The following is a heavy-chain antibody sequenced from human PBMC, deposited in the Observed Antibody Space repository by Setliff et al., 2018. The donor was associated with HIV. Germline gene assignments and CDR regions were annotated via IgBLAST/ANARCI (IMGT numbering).Heavy chain of an antibody. CDR3: ARVGYSTGWYNWFDP. CDR2: INWNGGST. Sequence: PGGSLRLSCAASGFTFDDYGMSWVRQAPGKGLEWVSGINWNGGSTGYADSVKVRFTISSYNAKNSLYLQMNSLRVEGTALYYCARVGYSTGWYNWFDPWCQGTLVTVSS. J-gene: IGHJ5*02. CDR1: GFTFDDYG. D-gene: IGHD6-19*01. V-gene: IGHV3-20*04.